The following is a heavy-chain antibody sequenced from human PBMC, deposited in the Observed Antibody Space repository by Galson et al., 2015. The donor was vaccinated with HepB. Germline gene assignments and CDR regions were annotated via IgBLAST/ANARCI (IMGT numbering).Heavy chain of an antibody. J-gene: IGHJ4*02. Sequence: SLRLSCAASRFTFSSFGMHWVRQAPGKGLEWVAVIWYDGSNKYYADSVKGRFTISRDTSKNTLYLQMSSLRADDTAVYFCAKEALPDYGGVTGLDYWGQGTLVTVSS. V-gene: IGHV3-33*06. CDR2: IWYDGSNK. CDR3: AKEALPDYGGVTGLDY. CDR1: RFTFSSFG. D-gene: IGHD4-23*01.